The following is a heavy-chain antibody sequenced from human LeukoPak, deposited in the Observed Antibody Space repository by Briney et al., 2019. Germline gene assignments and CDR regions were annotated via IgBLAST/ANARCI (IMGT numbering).Heavy chain of an antibody. Sequence: ASETLSLTCAVYAWSFNGYYWGRLRQPPGKGLEWIGENNDNTSNNYNPALKGRVTISIATSKTHISLKLSCVAAADTAVYYCARFMPNENWFDPWGRGNLVTVSS. CDR2: NNDNTSN. D-gene: IGHD1-1*01. CDR1: AWSFNGYY. J-gene: IGHJ5*02. CDR3: ARFMPNENWFDP. V-gene: IGHV4-34*01.